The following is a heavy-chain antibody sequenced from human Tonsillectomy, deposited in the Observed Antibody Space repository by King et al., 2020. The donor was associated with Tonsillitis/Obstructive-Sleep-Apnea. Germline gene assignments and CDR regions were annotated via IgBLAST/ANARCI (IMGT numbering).Heavy chain of an antibody. CDR3: TRAPGIVGANEYYYYYYMDV. CDR2: IRSKAYGGTT. J-gene: IGHJ6*03. Sequence: QLVESGGGLVQPGRSLRLSCTASGFTFGDYAMSWVRQAPGKGLEWVGFIRSKAYGGTTEYAASVKGRFTISRDDSKSIAYLQMNSLKTEDTAVYYCTRAPGIVGANEYYYYYYMDVWGKGTTVTVSS. V-gene: IGHV3-49*04. CDR1: GFTFGDYA. D-gene: IGHD1-26*01.